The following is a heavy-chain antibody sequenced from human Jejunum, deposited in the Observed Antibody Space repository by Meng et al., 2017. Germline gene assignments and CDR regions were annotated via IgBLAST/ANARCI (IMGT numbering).Heavy chain of an antibody. Sequence: GESLKISCAASGFTFSIYSMTWVRQAPGRGLEWVANIKQDGSDKNYVDSVKGRFTISRDNAKNSLYLQMNSLRAEDTAAYYCARDLQIAYWGQGTLVTVS. J-gene: IGHJ4*02. CDR1: GFTFSIYS. V-gene: IGHV3-7*01. CDR3: ARDLQIAY. CDR2: IKQDGSDK.